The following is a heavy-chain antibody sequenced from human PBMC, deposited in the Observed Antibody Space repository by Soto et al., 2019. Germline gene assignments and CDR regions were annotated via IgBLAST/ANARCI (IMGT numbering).Heavy chain of an antibody. J-gene: IGHJ4*02. CDR1: GYNFTGYY. D-gene: IGHD1-20*01. CDR3: ARGVGITGTKSYIDY. Sequence: QVQLVQSGAEVKKPGASVKVSCKASGYNFTGYYMHWVRQAPGQGLEWMGWINPNSGGTNYAQKFQGWVTMTRDTSISTAYMELSRLRSDDTAVYYCARGVGITGTKSYIDYWGQGTLVTVSS. CDR2: INPNSGGT. V-gene: IGHV1-2*04.